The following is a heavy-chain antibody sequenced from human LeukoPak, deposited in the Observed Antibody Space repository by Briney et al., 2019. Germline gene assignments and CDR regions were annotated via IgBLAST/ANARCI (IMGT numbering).Heavy chain of an antibody. J-gene: IGHJ4*02. CDR3: AKEERVVLPTPGNC. CDR1: GFTFSSYA. CDR2: ISYDGSNK. V-gene: IGHV3-30*04. D-gene: IGHD4/OR15-4a*01. Sequence: GGTLRLSCAASGFTFSSYAMHWVRQAPGKGLEWVAVISYDGSNKYYADSVKGRFTISRDNSKNTLYLQMNSLRAEDTAVYYCAKEERVVLPTPGNCCGQGSLVSVSS.